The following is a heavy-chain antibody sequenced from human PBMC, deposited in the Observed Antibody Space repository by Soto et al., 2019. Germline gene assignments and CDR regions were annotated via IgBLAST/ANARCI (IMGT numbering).Heavy chain of an antibody. D-gene: IGHD1-1*01. CDR2: IHGGGGAT. J-gene: IGHJ2*01. CDR1: GFTFSAYA. V-gene: IGHV3-23*01. CDR3: AKFERPALEFWYLDF. Sequence: EVQLLESGGGLVQPGGSLRLSCAASGFTFSAYAMGWVRHAPGEGMEWVSTIHGGGGATHYADSVKGRFTISRDDSKNTLYAQINSLRAEDTAVYYCAKFERPALEFWYLDFRGRGTLVTVSS.